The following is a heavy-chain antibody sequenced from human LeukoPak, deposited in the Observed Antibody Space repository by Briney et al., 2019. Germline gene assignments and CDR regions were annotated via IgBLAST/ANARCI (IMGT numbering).Heavy chain of an antibody. CDR1: GFPFSNFA. V-gene: IGHV3-23*01. CDR3: ARERGYYGSGSLDY. D-gene: IGHD3-10*01. J-gene: IGHJ4*02. Sequence: PGGSLRLSCGASGFPFSNFAMNWVRQAPGKGLEWVSGIRGTSGGTYYADSVKGRFTISRDNSNNTLYLHMSSLRAEDTAVYYCARERGYYGSGSLDYWGQGTLVTVSS. CDR2: IRGTSGGT.